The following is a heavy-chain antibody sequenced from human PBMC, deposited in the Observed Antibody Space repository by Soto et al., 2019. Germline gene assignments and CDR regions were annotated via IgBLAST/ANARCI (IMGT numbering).Heavy chain of an antibody. J-gene: IGHJ4*02. CDR2: INPTSGGT. Sequence: ASVKVSCKASGYTFPGNYRQLVRQAPGQGLEWMALINPTSGGTNYAQKFQGRVTMTWDTSISTAYMELSRLRSDDTAVYYCARGEGGLSGYQTYWGQGTLVTVSS. V-gene: IGHV1-2*02. CDR3: ARGEGGLSGYQTY. CDR1: GYTFPGNY. D-gene: IGHD3-22*01.